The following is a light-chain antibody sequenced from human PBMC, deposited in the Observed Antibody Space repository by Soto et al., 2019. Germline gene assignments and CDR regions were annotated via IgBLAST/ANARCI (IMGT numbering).Light chain of an antibody. CDR2: KAS. J-gene: IGKJ1*01. CDR3: QQYYSYPWT. CDR1: QSISSW. V-gene: IGKV1-5*03. Sequence: IQMTHSPSTLSASVLYRVTITFLASQSISSWLAWFQQRPGRAPKFLIYKASSLKNGVPSRFSGSGSGTDFTLTISGLQPEDFATYYCQQYYSYPWTFGQGTKVDIK.